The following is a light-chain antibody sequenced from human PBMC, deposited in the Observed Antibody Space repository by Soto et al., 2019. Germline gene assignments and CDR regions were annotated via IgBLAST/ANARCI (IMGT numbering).Light chain of an antibody. Sequence: DIQMTQSPSSLSASVGDTVTITCRASQGFIDYLAWYQQKPGKVPQLLIYAASTLQTGVPSRFSGSGAGTDFTLTLSSLQPEDVGSYYCQKYDTAPQTFGQGTRVEIK. CDR3: QKYDTAPQT. J-gene: IGKJ1*01. CDR1: QGFIDY. CDR2: AAS. V-gene: IGKV1-27*01.